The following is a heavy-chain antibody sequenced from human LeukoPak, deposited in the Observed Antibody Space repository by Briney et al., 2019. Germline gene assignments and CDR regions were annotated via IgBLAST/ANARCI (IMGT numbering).Heavy chain of an antibody. CDR3: ARDYYDSSGLRDNWFDP. CDR1: GYTFTSYA. Sequence: GASVKVSCKASGYTFTSYAMNWVRQAPGQGLEWMEWINTKTGNPTYAQGFTGRFVFSLDTSVSTAYLQISSLKAEDTAVYYCARDYYDSSGLRDNWFDPWGQGTLVTVSS. V-gene: IGHV7-4-1*02. CDR2: INTKTGNP. D-gene: IGHD3-22*01. J-gene: IGHJ5*02.